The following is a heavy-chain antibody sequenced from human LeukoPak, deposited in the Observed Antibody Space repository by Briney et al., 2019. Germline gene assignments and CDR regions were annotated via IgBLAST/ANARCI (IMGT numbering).Heavy chain of an antibody. CDR2: ISYSGST. V-gene: IGHV4-59*01. Sequence: SETLSLTCTVSGVSIGSFYWSWIRQPPGKGLEWIGYISYSGSTSYNPSLESRVTISVDTSKNRFSLKLSSVTAADTAVYYCARGSNIVGRLVDYWGQGTLVTVSS. J-gene: IGHJ4*02. CDR1: GVSIGSFY. CDR3: ARGSNIVGRLVDY. D-gene: IGHD1-26*01.